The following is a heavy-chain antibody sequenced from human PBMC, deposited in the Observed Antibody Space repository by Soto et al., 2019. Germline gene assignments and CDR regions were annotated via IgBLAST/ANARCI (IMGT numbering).Heavy chain of an antibody. D-gene: IGHD3-10*01. CDR2: ISGSGGST. CDR1: GFTFSSYA. V-gene: IGHV3-23*01. Sequence: GGSLRLSCAASGFTFSSYAMSWVRQAPGKGLEWVSAISGSGGSTYYAESVKGRFTISRDNSKNTLYLQMNSLRAEDTALYYCAKDAYLTMAIFDYWGQGTLVTVSS. CDR3: AKDAYLTMAIFDY. J-gene: IGHJ4*02.